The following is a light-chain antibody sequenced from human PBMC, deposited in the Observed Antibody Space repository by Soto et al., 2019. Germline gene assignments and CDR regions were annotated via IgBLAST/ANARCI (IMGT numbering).Light chain of an antibody. Sequence: QSALAQPASVSGSPGQSITISCTGSSSDIASFNYVSWYQQYPGKAPKLLIYQVTSRASGVSHRFSGSKFGDTASLTISRLQPEDEAEYYCNSYSSSTFYVFGTGTKVTVL. CDR1: SSDIASFNY. CDR2: QVT. V-gene: IGLV2-14*01. CDR3: NSYSSSTFYV. J-gene: IGLJ1*01.